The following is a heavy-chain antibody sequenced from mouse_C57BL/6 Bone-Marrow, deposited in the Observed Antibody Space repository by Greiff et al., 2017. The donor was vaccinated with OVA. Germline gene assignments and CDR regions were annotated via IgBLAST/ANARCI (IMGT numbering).Heavy chain of an antibody. J-gene: IGHJ3*01. CDR2: ISDGGSYT. V-gene: IGHV5-4*01. CDR3: ASIYYDYAAWFAY. D-gene: IGHD2-4*01. CDR1: GFTFSSYA. Sequence: EVQVVESGGGLVKPGGSLKLSCAASGFTFSSYAMSWVRQTPEKRLECVATISDGGSYTYYPDNVKGRFTISRDNAKNNLYLQMSHLKSEDTAMYYCASIYYDYAAWFAYWGQGTLVTVSA.